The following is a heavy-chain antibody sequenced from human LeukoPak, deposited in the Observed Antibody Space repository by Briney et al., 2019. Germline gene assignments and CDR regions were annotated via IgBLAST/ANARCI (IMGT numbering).Heavy chain of an antibody. Sequence: GASVKVSCKASGYTFTNYDINWVRQATGQGLEWMGWVNPNSGNRGYAQKFQGRLTITRNTSISTAYLDLSSLRSDDTAVYYCVRGTISGSRSFDPWGQGTLVTVSS. CDR2: VNPNSGNR. D-gene: IGHD3-9*01. V-gene: IGHV1-8*03. J-gene: IGHJ5*02. CDR1: GYTFTNYD. CDR3: VRGTISGSRSFDP.